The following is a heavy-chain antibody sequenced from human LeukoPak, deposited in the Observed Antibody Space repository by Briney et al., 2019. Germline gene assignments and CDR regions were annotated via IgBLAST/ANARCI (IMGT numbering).Heavy chain of an antibody. D-gene: IGHD2-21*02. CDR3: ARDFGDWRTDY. CDR2: INYSGKL. J-gene: IGHJ4*02. V-gene: IGHV4-39*07. CDR1: GGSVSSRTHS. Sequence: SETLSLTCSVSGGSVSSRTHSWAWIRQPPGKGLEWIGSINYSGKLTFNPSLKSRVTVSIDTSKNQFSLTLSYVTAADTAVYYCARDFGDWRTDYWGQGTLVTVSS.